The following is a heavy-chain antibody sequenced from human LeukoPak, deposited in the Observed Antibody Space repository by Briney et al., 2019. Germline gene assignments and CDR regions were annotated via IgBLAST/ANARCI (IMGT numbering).Heavy chain of an antibody. CDR2: IWYDGSNK. V-gene: IGHV3-33*01. CDR1: GFTFSSYG. Sequence: GGSLRLSCAASGFTFSSYGTHWVRQAPGKGLEWVAVIWYDGSNKYYADSVKGRFTISRDSSKNTLYLQMNSLRAEDTAVYYCARDSRDGYNSGFDYWGQGTLVTVSS. D-gene: IGHD5-24*01. J-gene: IGHJ4*02. CDR3: ARDSRDGYNSGFDY.